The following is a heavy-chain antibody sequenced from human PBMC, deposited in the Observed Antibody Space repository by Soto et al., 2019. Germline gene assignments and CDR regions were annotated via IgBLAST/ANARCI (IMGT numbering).Heavy chain of an antibody. CDR1: GFTFSSYG. J-gene: IGHJ4*02. CDR3: ARGRRGGALNFDY. D-gene: IGHD3-16*01. V-gene: IGHV3-33*01. Sequence: QVQLVESGGGVVQPGRSLRLSCAASGFTFSSYGMHWVRQAPGKGLEWVAVIWYDGSNKYYADSVKGRFTISRDNSKNTLYLQMNSLRAEDTAVYYCARGRRGGALNFDYRGQGTLVTVSS. CDR2: IWYDGSNK.